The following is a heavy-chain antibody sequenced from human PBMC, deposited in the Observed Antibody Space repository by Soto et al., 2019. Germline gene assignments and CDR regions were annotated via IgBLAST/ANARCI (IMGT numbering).Heavy chain of an antibody. Sequence: SETLSLTCTVSGGSISSTFYYWVWIRQPPGKGLEWIGSIYYSGSTSYNPSHNPSLKSRLTMSVDTSKNQFSLKLSSVTAADTAVYYCARSKWHYYYYYYGMDVWGQGTTVS. V-gene: IGHV4-39*07. CDR1: GGSISSTFYY. D-gene: IGHD5-12*01. CDR3: ARSKWHYYYYYYGMDV. J-gene: IGHJ6*02. CDR2: IYYSGST.